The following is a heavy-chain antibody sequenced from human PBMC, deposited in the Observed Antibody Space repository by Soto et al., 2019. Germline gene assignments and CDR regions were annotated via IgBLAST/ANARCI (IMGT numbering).Heavy chain of an antibody. V-gene: IGHV3-23*01. CDR1: GFTFRSHA. J-gene: IGHJ6*02. Sequence: EVQLLESGGGLEHPGGSLRLSCAASGFTFRSHAMTWVRQAPGKGLEWVSAISGSGDSTYYADSVKGRFTISRDNSKTTLYLQMNSLRAEDTAVYYCAKERAMVRGYYYYGMDVWGRGTTVTVSS. CDR2: ISGSGDST. D-gene: IGHD3-10*01. CDR3: AKERAMVRGYYYYGMDV.